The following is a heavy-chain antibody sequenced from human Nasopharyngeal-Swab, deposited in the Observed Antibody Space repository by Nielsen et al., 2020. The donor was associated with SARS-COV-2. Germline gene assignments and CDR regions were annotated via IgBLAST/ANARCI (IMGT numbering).Heavy chain of an antibody. CDR1: GYTFTGYY. CDR2: INPNSGGT. CDR3: ARGGTYYYDSSGYNPN. J-gene: IGHJ4*02. V-gene: IGHV1-2*06. D-gene: IGHD3-22*01. Sequence: ASVKVSCKASGYTFTGYYMHWVRQAPGQGLEWMGRINPNSGGTNYAQKFQGRVTMTRDTSISTAYMELSRLRSDDTAVYYCARGGTYYYDSSGYNPNWGQGTLVTVSS.